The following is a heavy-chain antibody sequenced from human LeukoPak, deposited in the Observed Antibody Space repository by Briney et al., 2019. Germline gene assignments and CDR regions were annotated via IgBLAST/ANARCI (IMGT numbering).Heavy chain of an antibody. V-gene: IGHV4-38-2*02. D-gene: IGHD3-9*01. CDR1: GYSISSGYY. CDR2: INHSGST. CDR3: ARGRRVLRYFDWFPALDY. Sequence: SETLSLTCTVSGYSISSGYYWSWIRQPPGKGLEWIGEINHSGSTNYNPSLKSRVTISVDTSKNQFSLKLSSVTAADTAVYYCARGRRVLRYFDWFPALDYWGQGTLVTVSS. J-gene: IGHJ4*02.